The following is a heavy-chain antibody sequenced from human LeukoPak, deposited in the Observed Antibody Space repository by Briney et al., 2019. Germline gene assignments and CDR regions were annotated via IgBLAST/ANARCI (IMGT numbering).Heavy chain of an antibody. CDR3: ARDVKYGMDV. CDR2: IKQDGSEK. CDR1: GFTFSSYG. J-gene: IGHJ6*02. Sequence: GRSLRLSCAASGFTFSSYGMHWVRQAPGKGLEWVANIKQDGSEKYYVDSVKGRFTISRDNAKNSLYLQMNSLRAEDTAVYYCARDVKYGMDVWGQGTTVTVSS. V-gene: IGHV3-7*01.